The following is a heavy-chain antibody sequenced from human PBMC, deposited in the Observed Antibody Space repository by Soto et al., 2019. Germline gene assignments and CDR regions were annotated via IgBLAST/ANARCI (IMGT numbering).Heavy chain of an antibody. V-gene: IGHV1-69*12. D-gene: IGHD3-16*01. J-gene: IGHJ4*02. CDR1: GDTFTNHV. Sequence: QVQLVQSGGEVKKPGSSVKVSCKASGDTFTNHVFNWVRQAPGQGLEWMGGIISLFGTPHYSQRFQGRVTITADESTATSYMQLSSLRSEDTAVYYCARDLGNGYDRGDYWGQGTLVTVSS. CDR2: IISLFGTP. CDR3: ARDLGNGYDRGDY.